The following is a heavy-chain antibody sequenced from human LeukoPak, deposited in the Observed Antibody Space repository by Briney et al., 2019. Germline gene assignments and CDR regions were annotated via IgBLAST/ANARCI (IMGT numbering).Heavy chain of an antibody. CDR1: GITFSSYW. Sequence: GGSLRLSCVGSGITFSSYWMNWVRQAPGKGLEWVAIIKQDGSETQYVDSVKGRLTISRDNAQNSLYLQINNLRAEDTAVYYCAGGQGYLIELWGQGTLVTVSS. V-gene: IGHV3-7*01. CDR2: IKQDGSET. D-gene: IGHD2-15*01. CDR3: AGGQGYLIEL. J-gene: IGHJ4*02.